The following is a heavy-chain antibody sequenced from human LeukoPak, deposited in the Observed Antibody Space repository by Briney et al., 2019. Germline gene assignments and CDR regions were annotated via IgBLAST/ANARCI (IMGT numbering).Heavy chain of an antibody. CDR2: ISSSSSYI. CDR1: GFTFSSYS. Sequence: GGSLRLSCAASGFTFSSYSMNWVRQAPGKGLEWVSSISSSSSYIYYADSVKGRFTISRDNAKNSLYLQMNSLRAEDTAVYYCARVVGYSSGWPDYWGQGTLVTVPS. J-gene: IGHJ4*02. D-gene: IGHD6-19*01. V-gene: IGHV3-21*01. CDR3: ARVVGYSSGWPDY.